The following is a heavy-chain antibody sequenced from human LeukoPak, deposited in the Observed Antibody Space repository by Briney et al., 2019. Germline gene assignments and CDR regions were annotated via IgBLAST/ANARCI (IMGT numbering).Heavy chain of an antibody. CDR2: IYYRGST. CDR3: ARAHDYGDYVNYYYGMDV. V-gene: IGHV4-30-4*01. D-gene: IGHD4-17*01. Sequence: PSETLSLTCTVSGGSISSGDYYWSWIRQPPGKGLEWIGYIYYRGSTYYNPSLKSRVTISVDTSKNQFSLKLSSVTAADTAVYYCARAHDYGDYVNYYYGMDVWGKGTTVTVSS. J-gene: IGHJ6*04. CDR1: GGSISSGDYY.